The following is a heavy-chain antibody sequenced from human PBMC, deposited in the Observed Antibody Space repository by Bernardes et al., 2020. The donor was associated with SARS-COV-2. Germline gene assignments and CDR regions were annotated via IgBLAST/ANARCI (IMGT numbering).Heavy chain of an antibody. CDR3: AKALSTVVTYYYYYGMDV. V-gene: IGHV3-23*01. J-gene: IGHJ6*02. Sequence: GSLRLSCAASGFTFSSYAMSWVRQAPGKGLEWVSAISGSGGSTYYADSVKGRFTISRDNSKNTLYLQMNSLRAEDTAVYYCAKALSTVVTYYYYYGMDVWGQGTTVTVSS. CDR2: ISGSGGST. D-gene: IGHD4-17*01. CDR1: GFTFSSYA.